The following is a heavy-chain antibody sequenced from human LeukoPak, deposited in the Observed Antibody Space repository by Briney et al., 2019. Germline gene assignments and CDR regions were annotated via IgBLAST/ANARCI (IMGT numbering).Heavy chain of an antibody. CDR3: AREASEYGVREIDY. CDR2: IGTIGDT. CDR1: GFTFSIHD. V-gene: IGHV3-13*01. J-gene: IGHJ4*02. Sequence: GGSLRLSCAASGFTFSIHDMHWVRQATGKGLEWVTAIGTIGDTYYSGSVKGRFTISREDAKNSLYLQMNSLRAGDTAVYYCAREASEYGVREIDYWGQGTLVTVSS. D-gene: IGHD2-8*01.